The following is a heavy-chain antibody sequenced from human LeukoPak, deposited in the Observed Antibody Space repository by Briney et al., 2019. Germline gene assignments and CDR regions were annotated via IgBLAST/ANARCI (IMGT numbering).Heavy chain of an antibody. Sequence: GGSLRLSCAASGFTFSSYSMNWVRQAPGKGLEWVSSISSSSSYIYYADSVKGRFTISRDNAENSLYLQMNSLRAEDTAVYYCARDPYGDYVGYFDYWGQGTLVTVSS. D-gene: IGHD4-17*01. CDR3: ARDPYGDYVGYFDY. V-gene: IGHV3-21*01. J-gene: IGHJ4*02. CDR1: GFTFSSYS. CDR2: ISSSSSYI.